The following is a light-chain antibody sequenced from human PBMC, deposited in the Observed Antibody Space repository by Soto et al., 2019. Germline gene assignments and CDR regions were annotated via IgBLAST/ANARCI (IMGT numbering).Light chain of an antibody. CDR3: SSHTSSGTYV. CDR1: STDVGSSNY. J-gene: IGLJ1*01. V-gene: IGLV2-14*01. Sequence: ALTQPASVSGSPGQSIAISCTGTSTDVGSSNYVSWYQQHPGKAPKLMIFDVNNRPSGVSDRFSGSKSGNTASLTISGLQAEDEADYYCSSHTSSGTYVFGTGTKVTVL. CDR2: DVN.